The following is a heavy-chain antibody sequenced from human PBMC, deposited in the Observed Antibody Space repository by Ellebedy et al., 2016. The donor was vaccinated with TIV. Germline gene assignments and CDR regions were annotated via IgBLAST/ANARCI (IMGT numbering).Heavy chain of an antibody. CDR1: GGSFSGYY. D-gene: IGHD3-3*01. V-gene: IGHV4-34*01. CDR3: ESKGGEWLQYYYYYMDV. CDR2: INHSGST. J-gene: IGHJ6*03. Sequence: SETLSLXXAVYGGSFSGYYWSWIRQPPGKGLEWIGEINHSGSTNYNPSLKSRVTISVDTSKNQFSLKLSSVTAAGTAVYYCESKGGEWLQYYYYYMDVWGKGTTVTVSS.